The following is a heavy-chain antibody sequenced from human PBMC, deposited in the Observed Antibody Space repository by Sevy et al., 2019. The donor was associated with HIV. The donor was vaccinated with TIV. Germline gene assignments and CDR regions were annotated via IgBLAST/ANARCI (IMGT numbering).Heavy chain of an antibody. V-gene: IGHV3-21*01. J-gene: IGHJ3*02. D-gene: IGHD3-22*01. CDR1: GFTFSRYS. CDR2: ISGSSTYK. Sequence: GGSLRLSCAASGFTFSRYSMNWVRQAPGKGLEWVSSISGSSTYKYYADLLRGRFTISRDNAKNSLYLQMNSLRAEDTAVYYCASLPNNYYDSSGSSGDDAFDIWGQGTMVTVSS. CDR3: ASLPNNYYDSSGSSGDDAFDI.